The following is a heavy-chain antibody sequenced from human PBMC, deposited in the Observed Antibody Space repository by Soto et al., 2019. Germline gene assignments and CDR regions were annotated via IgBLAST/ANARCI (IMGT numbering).Heavy chain of an antibody. CDR1: GFTFSDHY. V-gene: IGHV3-11*01. D-gene: IGHD2-15*01. J-gene: IGHJ4*02. Sequence: QVQLVESGGGLVKPGGSLRLSCAASGFTFSDHYMSWIRQAPGEGLEWVSYTSSSGSTIYYADSVKGRFTISRDNAKKSLYLQMNSLRAEDTAVYYCARDGCXGGXCSWXVIADWGQGTQVTVSS. CDR3: ARDGCXGGXCSWXVIAD. CDR2: TSSSGSTI.